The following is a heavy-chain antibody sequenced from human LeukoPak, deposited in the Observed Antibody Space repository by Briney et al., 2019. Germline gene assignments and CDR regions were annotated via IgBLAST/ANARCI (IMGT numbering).Heavy chain of an antibody. J-gene: IGHJ4*02. CDR1: GGTFSSYA. CDR3: ARAYGSGSLGFFDY. V-gene: IGHV1-69*06. Sequence: ASVKVSCKASGGTFSSYAISWVRQAPGQGLEWMGGIIPIFGTANYAQKFQGRVTITADKSASTAHMELSSLRSEDTAVYYCARAYGSGSLGFFDYWGQGTLVTVSS. CDR2: IIPIFGTA. D-gene: IGHD3-10*01.